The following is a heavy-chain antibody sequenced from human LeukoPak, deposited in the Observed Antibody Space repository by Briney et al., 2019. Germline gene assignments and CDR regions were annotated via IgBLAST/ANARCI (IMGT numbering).Heavy chain of an antibody. CDR1: GFTFSSYSMN. D-gene: IGHD4-17*01. CDR3: ARDFGDFRTDY. CDR2: SDYNGGT. J-gene: IGHJ4*02. Sequence: GSLRLSCAASGFTFSSYSMNWVRQAPGKGLEWIGSSDYNGGTTYNPSLKSRVTVSVDTSKNQFSLKLTSVTAADTAVYYCARDFGDFRTDYWGQGTLVTVSS. V-gene: IGHV4-59*05.